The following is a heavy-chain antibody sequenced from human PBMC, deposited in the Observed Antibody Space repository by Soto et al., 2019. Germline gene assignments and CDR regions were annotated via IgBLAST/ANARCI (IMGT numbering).Heavy chain of an antibody. D-gene: IGHD1-26*01. V-gene: IGHV1-2*02. CDR3: ARDLARGGGSAGFDY. CDR1: GYTFTVYY. Sequence: ASVKVSCKASGYTFTVYYMHCVLQSPLQGLDWMGWINPNSGGTRYPQKFQGRVTMTRDTSISTVYMALTRLRSDDTAVYYCARDLARGGGSAGFDYWGQGTLVTVSS. J-gene: IGHJ4*02. CDR2: INPNSGGT.